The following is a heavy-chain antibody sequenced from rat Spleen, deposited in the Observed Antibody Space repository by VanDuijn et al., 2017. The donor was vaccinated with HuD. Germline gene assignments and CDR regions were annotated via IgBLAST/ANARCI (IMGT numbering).Heavy chain of an antibody. J-gene: IGHJ2*01. CDR3: ARRHYGYTDYFDY. D-gene: IGHD1-9*01. CDR2: ISYGDSSGHSST. Sequence: EVQLVESGGGLVQPGRSLKLSCAASGFTFSDSGMAWVRQAPTKGLEWVATISYGDSSGHSSTYYRYSVKRRFTISTDNAKSTLSLQMDSLRSEDTATYYCARRHYGYTDYFDYWGQGVMVTVSS. CDR1: GFTFSDSG. V-gene: IGHV5-29*01.